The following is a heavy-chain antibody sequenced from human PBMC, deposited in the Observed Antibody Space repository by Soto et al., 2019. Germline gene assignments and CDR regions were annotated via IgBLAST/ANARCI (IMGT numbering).Heavy chain of an antibody. CDR3: ARCYCSVGSCYTCWHFDH. Sequence: QVQLVQSGAEVKKPGASVKVSCKASGYTFNNYGISWVRQAPGQGLERMGWIGPYNGNTDHAQKFQCGVTLTTETPMNTAYMELRSLRSDDTALYYWARCYCSVGSCYTCWHFDHWGHGTLVTVSS. CDR1: GYTFNNYG. V-gene: IGHV1-18*01. CDR2: IGPYNGNT. D-gene: IGHD2-15*01. J-gene: IGHJ2*01.